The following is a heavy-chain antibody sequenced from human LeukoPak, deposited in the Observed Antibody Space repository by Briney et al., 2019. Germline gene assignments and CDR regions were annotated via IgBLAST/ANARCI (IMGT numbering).Heavy chain of an antibody. Sequence: GGSLRLSCAASGFTFSSYGMHWVRQAPGKGLVWVSRINSDGSSTSYADSVKGRFTISRDNAKNTLYLQMNSLRAEDTAVYYCAREQLQNAFDIWGQGTMVTVSS. CDR2: INSDGSST. V-gene: IGHV3-74*01. D-gene: IGHD4-11*01. CDR3: AREQLQNAFDI. CDR1: GFTFSSYG. J-gene: IGHJ3*02.